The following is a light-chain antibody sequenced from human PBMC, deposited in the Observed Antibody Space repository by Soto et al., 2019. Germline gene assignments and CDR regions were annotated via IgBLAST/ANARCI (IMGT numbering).Light chain of an antibody. CDR1: QSVSGSY. J-gene: IGKJ5*01. Sequence: ETVCTLSPATQSLSPGARATLSCQASQSVSGSYLAWYQQNPGQAPTFLIYGVSCRATGIPATFSGSGSGTDFTLTTSRPQPQDFAVYHCQQYDSSPSITFGQGTKLDIK. V-gene: IGKV3-20*01. CDR2: GVS. CDR3: QQYDSSPSIT.